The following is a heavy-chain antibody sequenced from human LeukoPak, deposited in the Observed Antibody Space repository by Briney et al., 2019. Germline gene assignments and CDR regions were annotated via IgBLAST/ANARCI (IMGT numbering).Heavy chain of an antibody. Sequence: PSETLSLTCTVSGGSISSYYWSWIRQPAGKGLEWIGRIYTSGSTNYNPSLKSRVTMSVDTSKNQFSLKLSSVTAADTAVYYCARDRYYYDSSDAFDIWGQGTMVTVSS. CDR3: ARDRYYYDSSDAFDI. CDR1: GGSISSYY. D-gene: IGHD3-22*01. V-gene: IGHV4-4*07. J-gene: IGHJ3*02. CDR2: IYTSGST.